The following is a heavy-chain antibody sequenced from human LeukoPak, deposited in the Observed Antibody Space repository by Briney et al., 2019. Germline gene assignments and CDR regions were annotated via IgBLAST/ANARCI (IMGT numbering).Heavy chain of an antibody. CDR2: FGTRSTSI. J-gene: IGHJ4*02. V-gene: IGHV3-21*01. CDR3: AREVSEGFDF. Sequence: GGSLRLSCTASGFTCRGYSMNWIRQAPGKGLEWVSSFGTRSTSIYHAGSVKGRFAISRDNAKNSLYLQMNSLRAEDTALYYCAREVSEGFDFWGQGTLVTVSS. D-gene: IGHD3-22*01. CDR1: GFTCRGYS.